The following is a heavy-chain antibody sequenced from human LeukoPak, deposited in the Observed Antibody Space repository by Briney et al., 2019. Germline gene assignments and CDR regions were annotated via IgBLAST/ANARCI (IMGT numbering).Heavy chain of an antibody. Sequence: GGSLRLSCAASGFTFSSYGMHWVRRDPGRGLEGGAVISYDGSNKYYADSVKGRFTISRDNSKNTLYLQMNSLRAEDTAVYYCAKAYGRIAVAGGDYWGQGTLVTVSS. J-gene: IGHJ4*02. CDR3: AKAYGRIAVAGGDY. V-gene: IGHV3-30*18. CDR2: ISYDGSNK. CDR1: GFTFSSYG. D-gene: IGHD6-19*01.